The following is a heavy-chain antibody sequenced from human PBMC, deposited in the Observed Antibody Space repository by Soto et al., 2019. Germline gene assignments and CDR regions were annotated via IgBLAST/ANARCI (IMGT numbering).Heavy chain of an antibody. J-gene: IGHJ5*02. CDR1: GFTFSSYA. CDR2: ISGSGGST. D-gene: IGHD3-22*01. Sequence: GGSLRLSCAASGFTFSSYAMSWVRQAPGKGLEWVSAISGSGGSTHYADSVKGRFTISRDNSKNTLYLQMNSLRAEDTAVYYCAKDPERRISSGYYCWFDPWGQGTLVTVSS. CDR3: AKDPERRISSGYYCWFDP. V-gene: IGHV3-23*01.